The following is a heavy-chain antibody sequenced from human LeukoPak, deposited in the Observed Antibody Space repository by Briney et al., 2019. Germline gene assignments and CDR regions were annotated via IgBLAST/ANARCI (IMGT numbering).Heavy chain of an antibody. Sequence: PGGSLRLSCAASGFTFSSYAMHWVRQAPGKGLEWVAVISYDGSNKYYADSVKGRFTISRDNSKNTLYLQMNSLRAEDTAVYYCAKDTDPDSSGPVDYWGQGTLVTVSS. J-gene: IGHJ4*02. D-gene: IGHD3-22*01. V-gene: IGHV3-30-3*01. CDR2: ISYDGSNK. CDR1: GFTFSSYA. CDR3: AKDTDPDSSGPVDY.